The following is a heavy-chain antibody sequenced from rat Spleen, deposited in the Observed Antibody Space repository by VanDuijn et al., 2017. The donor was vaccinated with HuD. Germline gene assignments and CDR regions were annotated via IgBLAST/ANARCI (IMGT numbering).Heavy chain of an antibody. Sequence: EVQLVESGGGLVQPGRSMKLSCAASGLSFSNYDMAWVRQAPTKGLEWVASISTGGGDTYYPDSVKGRFTISRDNAKSSLYLQMNSLKSEDTATYYCARQEYRGVMDAWGQGASVTVSS. CDR2: ISTGGGDT. J-gene: IGHJ4*01. D-gene: IGHD1-11*01. CDR3: ARQEYRGVMDA. V-gene: IGHV5-25*01. CDR1: GLSFSNYD.